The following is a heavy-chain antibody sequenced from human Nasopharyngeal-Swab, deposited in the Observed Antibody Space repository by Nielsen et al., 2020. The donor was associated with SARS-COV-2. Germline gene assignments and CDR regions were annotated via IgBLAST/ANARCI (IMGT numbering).Heavy chain of an antibody. V-gene: IGHV3-30-3*01. CDR3: ARDYTAMLYYYYYMDV. CDR1: GFTFSSYA. Sequence: GESLKISYAASGFTFSSYAMHWVRQAPGKGLEWVAVISYDGSNKYYADSVKGRFTISRDNSKNTLYLQMNSLRAEDTAVYYCARDYTAMLYYYYYMDVWGKGTTVTVSS. CDR2: ISYDGSNK. J-gene: IGHJ6*03. D-gene: IGHD5-18*01.